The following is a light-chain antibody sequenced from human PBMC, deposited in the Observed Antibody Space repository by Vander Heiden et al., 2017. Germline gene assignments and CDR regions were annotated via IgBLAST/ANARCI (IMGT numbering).Light chain of an antibody. J-gene: IGLJ2*01. Sequence: QRVLTQSPAASASLGASVKLTCTLRSGHRSYAIAWHQPQPEKGPRNLMNLHSDGSHSKGDGIPDRFSVSSSGAERYLTISSLQSEDEADYYCQTWGTGTQGVVFGGGTKLTVL. V-gene: IGLV4-69*02. CDR1: SGHRSYA. CDR3: QTWGTGTQGVV. CDR2: LHSDGSH.